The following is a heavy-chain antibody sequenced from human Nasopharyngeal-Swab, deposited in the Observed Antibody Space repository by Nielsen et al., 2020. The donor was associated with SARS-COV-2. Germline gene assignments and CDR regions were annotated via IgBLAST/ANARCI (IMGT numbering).Heavy chain of an antibody. D-gene: IGHD6-6*01. CDR1: GGSFSGYY. Sequence: LETLSLTCAVSGGSFSGYYWSWIRQPPGKGLEWIGEINHSGSTNYNPSLKSRVTISVDTSKNQFSLKLSSVTAADTAVYYCARGRGEYSSSSVFFDYWGQGTLVTVSS. CDR2: INHSGST. V-gene: IGHV4-34*01. J-gene: IGHJ4*02. CDR3: ARGRGEYSSSSVFFDY.